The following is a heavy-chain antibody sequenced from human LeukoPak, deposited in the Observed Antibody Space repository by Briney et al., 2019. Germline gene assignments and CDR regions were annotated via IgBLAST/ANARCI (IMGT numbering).Heavy chain of an antibody. D-gene: IGHD2-2*01. CDR2: ISSSSSYI. CDR3: ARVGYCSSTSCQPDINNWFDP. V-gene: IGHV3-21*01. J-gene: IGHJ5*02. CDR1: GFTFSSYS. Sequence: GGSLRLSCAASGFTFSSYSMNWVRQAPGKGLEWVSSISSSSSYIYYADSVKGRFTISRDNAKKSLYLQMNSLRAEDTAVYYCARVGYCSSTSCQPDINNWFDPWGQGTLVTVSS.